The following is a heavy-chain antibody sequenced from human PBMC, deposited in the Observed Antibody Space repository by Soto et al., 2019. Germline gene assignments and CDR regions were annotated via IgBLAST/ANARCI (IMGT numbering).Heavy chain of an antibody. V-gene: IGHV1-18*01. J-gene: IGHJ4*02. Sequence: QVQLVQSGAEVKKPGASVKVSCKASGYTFSSYAITWVRQAPGQGLEWMAWISAYSGNTNYAQKFQGRVTMTTDTATSTAYMELRSLSSDDTAVYYCARDSPASDYWGQGTLVTVSS. CDR1: GYTFSSYA. CDR2: ISAYSGNT. CDR3: ARDSPASDY.